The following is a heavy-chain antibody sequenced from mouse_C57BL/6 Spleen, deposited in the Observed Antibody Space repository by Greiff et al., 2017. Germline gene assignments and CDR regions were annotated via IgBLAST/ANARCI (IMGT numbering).Heavy chain of an antibody. CDR3: ARGYDYDEAWFAY. J-gene: IGHJ3*01. D-gene: IGHD2-4*01. V-gene: IGHV5-9*01. CDR1: GFTFSSYT. CDR2: ISGGGGNT. Sequence: EVQGVESGGGLVKPGGSLKLSCAASGFTFSSYTMSLVRQTPEKGLEWVATISGGGGNTYYPDSVKGRFTIDRDNAKNTLYLQRSSLRSEDTALSYGARGYDYDEAWFAYWGQGTLVTVSA.